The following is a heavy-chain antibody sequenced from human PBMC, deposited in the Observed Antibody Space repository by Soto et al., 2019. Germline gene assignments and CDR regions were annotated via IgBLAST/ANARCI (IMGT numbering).Heavy chain of an antibody. D-gene: IGHD3-9*01. J-gene: IGHJ5*01. CDR1: GYTFFTYD. Sequence: QVHLVQSGVEVKTPGASVKVSCQASGYTFFTYDISWVRQAPGQGLEWMGWISTYSGDTKYAQKFQGRVTMTTDTTTTTADLELRRRRSVDTAVYYCARHHATLTSGTWFDSWRQGT. CDR2: ISTYSGDT. CDR3: ARHHATLTSGTWFDS. V-gene: IGHV1-18*01.